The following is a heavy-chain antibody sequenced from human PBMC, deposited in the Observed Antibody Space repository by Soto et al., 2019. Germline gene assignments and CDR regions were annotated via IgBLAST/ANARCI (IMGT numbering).Heavy chain of an antibody. CDR2: ISAFNDYT. CDR1: GYTFNKYG. J-gene: IGHJ3*01. D-gene: IGHD6-13*01. V-gene: IGHV1-18*01. Sequence: GASVKVSCKASGYTFNKYGFNWVRQAPGQGLEWMGRISAFNDYTNLAQKFQGRITLTTGASTNTAYMELQILRSDDTAMYYCARGRGVVIPAGTPDAFDVWGQGTMVTVS. CDR3: ARGRGVVIPAGTPDAFDV.